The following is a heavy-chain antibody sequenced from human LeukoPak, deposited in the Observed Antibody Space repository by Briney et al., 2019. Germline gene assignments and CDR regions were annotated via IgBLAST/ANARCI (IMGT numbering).Heavy chain of an antibody. V-gene: IGHV3-23*01. Sequence: AGGSLRLSCAASGFTFSSYGMSWVRQAPGKGLEWVLSLTTGGSTFYADSVKGRFIISRDNSKNTLYLQLNSLRAEDTALYYCATYRRPFSDWGSYYFDYWGQGTLVTVSS. CDR1: GFTFSSYG. J-gene: IGHJ4*02. D-gene: IGHD3-16*01. CDR3: ATYRRPFSDWGSYYFDY. CDR2: LTTGGST.